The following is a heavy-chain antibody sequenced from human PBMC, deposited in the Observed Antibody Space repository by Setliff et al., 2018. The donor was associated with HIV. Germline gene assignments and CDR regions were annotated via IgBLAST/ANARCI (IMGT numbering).Heavy chain of an antibody. D-gene: IGHD3-22*01. Sequence: ASVKVSCKASGYTFTDYYMHWVQQAPGKGLEWMGRVDPEDGETIYAEKFQGRVTITADTSTDTAYMELSSLRSEDTAVYYCATDTYYYDSRGSAATLWGQGTLVTVSS. CDR1: GYTFTDYY. CDR3: ATDTYYYDSRGSAATL. J-gene: IGHJ4*02. V-gene: IGHV1-69-2*01. CDR2: VDPEDGET.